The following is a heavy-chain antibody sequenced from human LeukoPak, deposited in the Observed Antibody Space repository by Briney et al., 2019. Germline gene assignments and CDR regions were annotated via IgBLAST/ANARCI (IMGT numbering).Heavy chain of an antibody. CDR3: ARQPALSYCSGGTCWFDT. V-gene: IGHV4-4*02. D-gene: IGHD2-15*01. Sequence: PSETLSLTCAVSGGSITSDNWWIWVRQPPGKGLEWIGEAYHSGITNYNPSLKGRATISVATSKNQFSLNLSSVTAADTAVYYCARQPALSYCSGGTCWFDTWGQGGLVTVSS. CDR2: AYHSGIT. CDR1: GGSITSDNW. J-gene: IGHJ5*02.